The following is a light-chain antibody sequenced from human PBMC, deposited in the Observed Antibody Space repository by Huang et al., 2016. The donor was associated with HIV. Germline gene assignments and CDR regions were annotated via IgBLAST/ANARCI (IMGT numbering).Light chain of an antibody. V-gene: IGKV3-11*01. Sequence: EIVLTQSPATLSLSPGESATLSCRASPSVSNYLAWYQHKPGQAPRRLIYDASNRAAGIPARFSGSGSGTDFTLTISGLEPEDFAVYYCQQRSRWPPIFSFGPGTTVHLK. J-gene: IGKJ3*01. CDR1: PSVSNY. CDR3: QQRSRWPPIFS. CDR2: DAS.